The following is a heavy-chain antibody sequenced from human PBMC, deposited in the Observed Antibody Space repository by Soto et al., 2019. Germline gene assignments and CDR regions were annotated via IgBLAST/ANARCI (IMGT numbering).Heavy chain of an antibody. CDR1: GGTFGSYA. CDR3: ARSQGSSTSLEIYYYYYYGMDV. D-gene: IGHD2-2*01. Sequence: QVQLVQSGAEVKKPGSSVKVSCKASGGTFGSYAISWVRQAPGQGLEWMGGIIPIPGPANYAQKFQGRVTIAADESTSTASMELSSLRSEHTAVYYCARSQGSSTSLEIYYYYYYGMDVWGQGTTVTVSS. CDR2: IIPIPGPA. V-gene: IGHV1-69*01. J-gene: IGHJ6*02.